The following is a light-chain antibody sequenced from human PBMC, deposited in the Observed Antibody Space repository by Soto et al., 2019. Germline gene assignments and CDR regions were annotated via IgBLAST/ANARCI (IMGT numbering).Light chain of an antibody. CDR1: SSNIGTNP. J-gene: IGLJ1*01. CDR3: AAWDDSLNGHV. CDR2: TNY. V-gene: IGLV1-44*01. Sequence: QSVLTQPPSASGTPGQRVTISCSGSSSNIGTNPVNWYQQLPGTAPKLLIYTNYQRPSGVPDRFSGCKSGTSASLAISGLQSEDEADYYCAAWDDSLNGHVFGTGTKVTVL.